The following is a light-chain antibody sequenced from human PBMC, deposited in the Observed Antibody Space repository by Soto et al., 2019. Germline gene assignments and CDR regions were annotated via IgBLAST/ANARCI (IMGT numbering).Light chain of an antibody. J-gene: IGLJ2*01. V-gene: IGLV1-47*01. Sequence: QSVLTQPPSASGTPGQRVTISCSGSSSNIGSNGVYWYQQLPGTAPRVLIYRNNQRPSGVPDRFSVSKSGTSASLAISGLRSEDESDYYCAAWDDSLSGVVFGGGTKLTVL. CDR2: RNN. CDR1: SSNIGSNG. CDR3: AAWDDSLSGVV.